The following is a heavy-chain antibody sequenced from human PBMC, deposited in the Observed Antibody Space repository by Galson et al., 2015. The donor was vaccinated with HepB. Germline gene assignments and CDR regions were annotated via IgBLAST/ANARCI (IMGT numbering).Heavy chain of an antibody. Sequence: SVKVSCKASGGTFSSYAISWVRQAPGQGLEWMGGIIPIFGTANYAQKFQGRVTITAAESTSTAYMELSSLRSEDTAVYYCARDVVSVRAAAALRSYYYYGMDVWGQGTTVTVSS. CDR1: GGTFSSYA. V-gene: IGHV1-69*13. J-gene: IGHJ6*02. CDR2: IIPIFGTA. CDR3: ARDVVSVRAAAALRSYYYYGMDV. D-gene: IGHD6-13*01.